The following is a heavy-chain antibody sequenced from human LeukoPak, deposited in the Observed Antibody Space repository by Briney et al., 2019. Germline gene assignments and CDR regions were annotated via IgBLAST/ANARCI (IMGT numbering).Heavy chain of an antibody. CDR1: GYTFTSYD. J-gene: IGHJ5*02. V-gene: IGHV1-8*01. Sequence: GASVKVSCKASGYTFTSYDINWVRQATGQGLGWMGWMNPNSGNTGYAQKFQGRGTMTRDTSITTAYLELSSLRSEDKAVDYCARMSYYDSSGDNWFDPWGQGTLVTVSS. CDR2: MNPNSGNT. D-gene: IGHD3-22*01. CDR3: ARMSYYDSSGDNWFDP.